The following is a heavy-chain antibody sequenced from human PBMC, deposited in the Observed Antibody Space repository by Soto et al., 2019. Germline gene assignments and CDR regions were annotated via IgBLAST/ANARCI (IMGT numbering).Heavy chain of an antibody. CDR2: ISSSSYT. CDR1: GFTFSDYY. Sequence: GGSLRLSCAASGFTFSDYYMSWIRQAPGKGLEWVSYISSSSYTNYADSVKGRFTISRDNAKNSLYLQMNSLRAEDTAVYYCARVDSSTNAFDIWGQGTMVTVSS. J-gene: IGHJ3*02. D-gene: IGHD3-22*01. V-gene: IGHV3-11*06. CDR3: ARVDSSTNAFDI.